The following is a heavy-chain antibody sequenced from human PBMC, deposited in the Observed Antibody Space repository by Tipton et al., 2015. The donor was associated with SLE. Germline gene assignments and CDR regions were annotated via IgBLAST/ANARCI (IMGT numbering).Heavy chain of an antibody. D-gene: IGHD1-14*01. CDR1: GFNLSNYI. CDR2: ISFDGTNK. V-gene: IGHV3-30*04. Sequence: SLRFSCVASGFNLSNYIMHWVRQAPGKGLEWVAVISFDGTNKYYGESVKGRFTISRDNSKNTLYLQMNSLRAEDTAVYYCARSLTSSYYYGMDVWGQGTTVTVSS. J-gene: IGHJ6*02. CDR3: ARSLTSSYYYGMDV.